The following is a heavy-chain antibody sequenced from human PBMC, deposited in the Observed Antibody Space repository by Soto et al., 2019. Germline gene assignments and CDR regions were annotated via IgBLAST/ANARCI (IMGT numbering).Heavy chain of an antibody. CDR2: INPNSGNI. CDR3: ARDRASGGYYLLDY. J-gene: IGHJ4*01. V-gene: IGHV1-8*01. Sequence: ASVKVSCKASGNTFTSYDINWVRQATGHGLEWMGGINPNSGNIGYAQKFQGRVTMTRDTAIRTAYMEVSRLRSDDTAVYYCARDRASGGYYLLDYWGQGTLVTVSS. CDR1: GNTFTSYD. D-gene: IGHD3-10*01.